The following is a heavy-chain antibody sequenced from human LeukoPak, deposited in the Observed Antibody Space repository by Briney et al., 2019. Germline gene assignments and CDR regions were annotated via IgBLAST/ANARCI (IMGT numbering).Heavy chain of an antibody. V-gene: IGHV3-53*04. CDR1: GFTVSSNY. CDR2: IYSGGGT. Sequence: PGGSLRLSCAASGFTVSSNYMSWVRQAPGKGLEWVSVIYSGGGTYYADSVKGRFTISRHNSKNTLYLQMNSLRAEDTAVYYCARACTSCSMGFDYWGQGTLVTVSS. CDR3: ARACTSCSMGFDY. J-gene: IGHJ4*02. D-gene: IGHD2-2*01.